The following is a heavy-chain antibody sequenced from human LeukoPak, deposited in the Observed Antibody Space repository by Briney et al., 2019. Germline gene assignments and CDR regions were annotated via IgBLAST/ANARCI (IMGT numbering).Heavy chain of an antibody. CDR1: GGSVSRSNYY. D-gene: IGHD2/OR15-2a*01. J-gene: IGHJ4*02. V-gene: IGHV4-39*02. Sequence: SETLSLTCNVSGGSVSRSNYYWAWIRQPPGKGLEWIATINHGGGTHENPSLKTRVTISVDTSTNNFSLKLSSVTAADTAVYYCAKLEYWVRYWGRGTLVTVSS. CDR3: AKLEYWVRY. CDR2: INHGGGT.